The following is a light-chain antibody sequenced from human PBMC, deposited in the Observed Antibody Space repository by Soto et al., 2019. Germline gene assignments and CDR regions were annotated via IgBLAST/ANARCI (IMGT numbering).Light chain of an antibody. CDR1: QSVSSSY. J-gene: IGKJ4*01. CDR2: GAS. V-gene: IGKV3-20*01. CDR3: QKYNSAPLT. Sequence: EIVLTQSPCTLSLSPGERATLSCRASQSVSSSYVAWYQQKPGQAPRLLIYGASSRATGIPDRFSGSGSGTEFTLTISSLQPEDVAAYYCQKYNSAPLTFGGGTKVDIK.